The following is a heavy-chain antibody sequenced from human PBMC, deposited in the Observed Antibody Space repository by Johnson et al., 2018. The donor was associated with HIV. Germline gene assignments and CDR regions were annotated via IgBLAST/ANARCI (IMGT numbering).Heavy chain of an antibody. J-gene: IGHJ3*02. CDR2: IKSKTDGGTT. Sequence: VQLVESGGGLVKPGGSLRLSCAASGFTFSNAWMSWVRQAPGKGLEWVGRIKSKTDGGTTDYAASVKGRFTISRDDSKNSLYLQMNSLRAEDTAVYYCARGPVFDIWGQGTMVTVSS. CDR3: ARGPVFDI. CDR1: GFTFSNAW. V-gene: IGHV3-15*01.